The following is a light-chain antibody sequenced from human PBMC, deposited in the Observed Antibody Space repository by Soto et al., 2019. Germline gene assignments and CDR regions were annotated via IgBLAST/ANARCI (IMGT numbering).Light chain of an antibody. J-gene: IGKJ4*01. CDR3: QQYNNWPLT. Sequence: EIVMMQSPATLSVSPAERVTLSCRASQSINNNLAWYQQKPGQAPRLLMYHASTRATGIPARFSGSGSGTEFTLTISSLQSEDFAVYYCQQYNNWPLTFGGGTRVEIK. CDR2: HAS. V-gene: IGKV3-15*01. CDR1: QSINNN.